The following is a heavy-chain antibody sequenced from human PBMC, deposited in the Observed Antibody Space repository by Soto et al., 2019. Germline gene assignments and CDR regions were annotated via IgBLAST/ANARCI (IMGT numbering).Heavy chain of an antibody. CDR2: ISSSSSTI. J-gene: IGHJ6*02. CDR1: GFTFSGHT. CDR3: ARGDCSGFSCYGMDV. Sequence: GGSLRLSCAASGFTFSGHTMNWVRQAPGKGLEWVSYISSSSSTIYYADSAKGRFIISRDNARNSLFLQMSSLRDEDTAVYYCARGDCSGFSCYGMDVWGQGTTVTVSS. V-gene: IGHV3-48*02. D-gene: IGHD2-15*01.